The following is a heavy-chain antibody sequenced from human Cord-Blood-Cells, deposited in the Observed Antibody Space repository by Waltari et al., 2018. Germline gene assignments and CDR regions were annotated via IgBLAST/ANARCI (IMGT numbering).Heavy chain of an antibody. J-gene: IGHJ4*02. CDR3: AKGKNSAY. V-gene: IGHV3-30*02. CDR2: IWYDGSNK. D-gene: IGHD1-26*01. Sequence: QVQLVESGGGVVQTGGSLRLSCAASGFTFSRYGMHWVRQAPGKGLAWVAFIWYDGSNKYYADSVNGRFTISRDNSKNTLYLQMNSLRAEDTAVYYCAKGKNSAYWGQGTLITFSS. CDR1: GFTFSRYG.